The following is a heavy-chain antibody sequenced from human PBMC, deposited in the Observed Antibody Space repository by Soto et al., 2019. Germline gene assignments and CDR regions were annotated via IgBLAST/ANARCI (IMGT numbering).Heavy chain of an antibody. CDR3: VKDSSGSYALDY. D-gene: IGHD3-10*01. V-gene: IGHV3-64D*08. Sequence: EVQLVESGGGLVQPGGSLRLSCSASGFTFNRYAMQWVRQAPGKGLEYVSFIRNNGGGTDYADSVKGRFTISRDNSKNTIYLHMSSWRVEDTAVYYCVKDSSGSYALDYWGQGTLVIVSS. CDR1: GFTFNRYA. CDR2: IRNNGGGT. J-gene: IGHJ4*02.